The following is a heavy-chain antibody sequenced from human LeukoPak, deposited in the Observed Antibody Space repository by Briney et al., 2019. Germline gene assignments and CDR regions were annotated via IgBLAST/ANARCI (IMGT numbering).Heavy chain of an antibody. Sequence: GGSLRLSCAASGFTFSSYSMNWVRQAPGKGLEWVSSTSSSSSYIYYADSVKGRFTISRDNSKNTLYLQMNSLRAEDTAVFYCAVDLGGYYFDHWGQGTLVTVSS. V-gene: IGHV3-21*04. CDR1: GFTFSSYS. CDR2: TSSSSSYI. D-gene: IGHD3-10*01. J-gene: IGHJ4*02. CDR3: AVDLGGYYFDH.